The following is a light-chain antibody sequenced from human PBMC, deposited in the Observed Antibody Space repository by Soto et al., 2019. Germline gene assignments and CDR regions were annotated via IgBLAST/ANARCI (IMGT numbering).Light chain of an antibody. J-gene: IGKJ1*01. CDR3: HQYGGSPKT. Sequence: TQSPDTLAASPGERVSLSCRASQSVNHNLAWYQQKPGQAPRLLISGVSILHTGIPYRFAGSGSGTDFTLTISRLEPEDFAIYYCHQYGGSPKTFGQGTKVDIK. CDR1: QSVNHN. CDR2: GVS. V-gene: IGKV3-20*01.